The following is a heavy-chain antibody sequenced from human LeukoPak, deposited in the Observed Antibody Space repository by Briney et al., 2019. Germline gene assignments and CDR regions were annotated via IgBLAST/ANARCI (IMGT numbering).Heavy chain of an antibody. J-gene: IGHJ6*03. CDR2: FDPEVGKT. D-gene: IGHD2-15*01. CDR3: ETRYCSGGSCPNYYYYYINV. V-gene: IGHV1-24*01. CDR1: GYTLTELS. Sequence: GASVKVSCKVSGYTLTELSMHWVRQAPGKGLEWMGGFDPEVGKTIYAQKFQGRVTMTEDTSTDTAYMELSSLRSEDTAVYYCETRYCSGGSCPNYYYYYINVWGKGTTVTISS.